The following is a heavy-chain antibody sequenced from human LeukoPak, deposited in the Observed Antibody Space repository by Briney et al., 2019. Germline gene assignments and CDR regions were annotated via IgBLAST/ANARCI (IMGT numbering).Heavy chain of an antibody. D-gene: IGHD3-16*02. V-gene: IGHV4-39*07. CDR3: ARDEYDYVWGSYRYSPGDY. Sequence: SETLSLTCTVSGGSISSSSYYWGWVRQPPGKGLEWIGSIYYSGSTYYNPTLKSRVTISVDTSKNQFSLKLSSVTAADTAVYYCARDEYDYVWGSYRYSPGDYWGQGTLVTVSS. J-gene: IGHJ4*02. CDR2: IYYSGST. CDR1: GGSISSSSYY.